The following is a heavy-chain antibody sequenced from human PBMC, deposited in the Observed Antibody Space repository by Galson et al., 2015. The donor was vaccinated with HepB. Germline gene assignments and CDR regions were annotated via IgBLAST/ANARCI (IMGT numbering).Heavy chain of an antibody. CDR1: GLSFSTSA. CDR3: VKDLRSPDY. J-gene: IGHJ4*02. Sequence: SLRLSCAASGLSFSTSAMSWVRQAPGKGLDWVSGINGGSGGAYYADSVKGRFTISRDNSKNTVYLQMSSLGAEDTAVYYCVKDLRSPDYWGQGTLVTVSS. D-gene: IGHD5/OR15-5a*01. CDR2: INGGSGGA. V-gene: IGHV3-23*01.